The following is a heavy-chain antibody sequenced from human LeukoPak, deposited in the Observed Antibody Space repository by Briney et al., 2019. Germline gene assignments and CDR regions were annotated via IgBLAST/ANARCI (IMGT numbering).Heavy chain of an antibody. Sequence: GESLKISCRAAGYTFTNYWIGWVRQMPGKGLEWMGIMYPGDSDTRYSPSFQGQVTLSADKSISTAYLQWSSLKAPDTAMYYCAASTYGSGAYVGFDSWGQGTLVTVSS. J-gene: IGHJ4*02. D-gene: IGHD3-10*01. CDR1: GYTFTNYW. CDR2: MYPGDSDT. V-gene: IGHV5-51*01. CDR3: AASTYGSGAYVGFDS.